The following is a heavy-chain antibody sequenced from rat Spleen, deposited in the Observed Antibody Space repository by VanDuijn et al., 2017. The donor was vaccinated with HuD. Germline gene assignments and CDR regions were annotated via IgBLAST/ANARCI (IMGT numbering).Heavy chain of an antibody. CDR2: LSTGGGNT. Sequence: EVQLVESGGGLVQPGRSLKLSCAASGFTFSNYDMAWVRQAPTKGLEWVASLSTGGGNTYYRDSVKGRFTIARDNAKSTLYLQMDSLRSEDTATYYCARRHYGYTDYFDYWGQGVMVTVSS. CDR1: GFTFSNYD. CDR3: ARRHYGYTDYFDY. D-gene: IGHD1-9*01. J-gene: IGHJ2*01. V-gene: IGHV5S23*01.